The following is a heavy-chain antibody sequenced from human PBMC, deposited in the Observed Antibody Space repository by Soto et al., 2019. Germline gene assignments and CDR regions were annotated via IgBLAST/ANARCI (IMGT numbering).Heavy chain of an antibody. Sequence: QDHLEQSGAEVKKPGDSVKVSCKASGYTFTHFYITWVRQAPGQGLEWMGAISPHNFNTNFAQKFQGRVTLTTDTSTNTAYMELRSLTSDDTAVYYCARDEGGYDILTGYYKAHHFDYWGQGVLVTVSS. CDR3: ARDEGGYDILTGYYKAHHFDY. D-gene: IGHD3-9*01. CDR1: GYTFTHFY. CDR2: ISPHNFNT. J-gene: IGHJ4*02. V-gene: IGHV1-18*01.